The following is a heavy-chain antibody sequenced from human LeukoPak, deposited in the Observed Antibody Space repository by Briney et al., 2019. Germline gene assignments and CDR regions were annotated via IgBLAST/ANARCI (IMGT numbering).Heavy chain of an antibody. V-gene: IGHV3-7*01. CDR3: AVDSRFKIFDY. CDR1: GPAFSNFW. J-gene: IGHJ4*02. D-gene: IGHD6-13*01. CDR2: IKPDGSED. Sequence: GGSLRLPCATSGPAFSNFWMYWVRQAPGTGLEWVASIKPDGSEDFYADSVKGPFNISRDNAKNSLFLQMTNLKAEDTAVYYCAVDSRFKIFDYWGQGTLVTVSS.